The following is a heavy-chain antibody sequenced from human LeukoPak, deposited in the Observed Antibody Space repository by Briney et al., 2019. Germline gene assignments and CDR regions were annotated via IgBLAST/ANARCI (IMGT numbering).Heavy chain of an antibody. V-gene: IGHV3-21*01. CDR1: GFTFSGYS. CDR3: ARVGAVAGAFDI. D-gene: IGHD6-19*01. Sequence: GGSLRLSCAASGFTFSGYSMNWVRQAPGKGLEWVSSISSSSSYIYYADSVKGRFTISRDNAKNSLYLQMNSLRAEDTAVYYCARVGAVAGAFDIWGQGTMVTVSS. J-gene: IGHJ3*02. CDR2: ISSSSSYI.